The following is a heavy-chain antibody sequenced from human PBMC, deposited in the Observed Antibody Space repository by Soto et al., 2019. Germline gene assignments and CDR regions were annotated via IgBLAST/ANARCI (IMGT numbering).Heavy chain of an antibody. J-gene: IGHJ4*02. Sequence: QVQLVQSGAEVKKPGASVKVSCKASGYTFTSYYMHWVRQAPGQGLEWMGIINPGGSTSYAQKFQGRVTMNRDTSTSRVYMELSSLRSEDTAVYYCARVYCSGGRCDGIDYWGQGTLVTVSS. CDR1: GYTFTSYY. CDR3: ARVYCSGGRCDGIDY. CDR2: INPGGST. V-gene: IGHV1-46*01. D-gene: IGHD2-15*01.